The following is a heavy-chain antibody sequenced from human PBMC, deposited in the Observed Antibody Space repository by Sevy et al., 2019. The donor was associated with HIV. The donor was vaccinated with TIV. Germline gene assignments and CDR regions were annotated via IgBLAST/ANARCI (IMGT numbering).Heavy chain of an antibody. CDR3: ARDRVSGSYYAGDFDY. CDR1: GFTFSNYA. D-gene: IGHD1-26*01. J-gene: IGHJ4*02. Sequence: GGSLRLSCAASGFTFSNYAMSWVRQAPGKGLEWVSVISFSGSDTYYADSVKGRFTISRDNSKNTLYLQMNTLRAEDTDVYYCARDRVSGSYYAGDFDYWGQGTLVTVSS. V-gene: IGHV3-23*01. CDR2: ISFSGSDT.